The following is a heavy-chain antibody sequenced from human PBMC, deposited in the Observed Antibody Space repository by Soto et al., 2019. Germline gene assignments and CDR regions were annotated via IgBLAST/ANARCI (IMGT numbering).Heavy chain of an antibody. CDR3: ARGVVPAAIRGPWFDP. J-gene: IGHJ5*02. V-gene: IGHV3-21*01. CDR2: ISSSSSYI. Sequence: AGGPLRLSCAASGSTFRSYAMSWVRQAPGKGLEWVSSISSSSSYIYYADSVKGRFTISRDNAKNSLYLQMNYLRAEDTAVYYCARGVVPAAIRGPWFDPWGQGTLVTVSS. D-gene: IGHD2-2*02. CDR1: GSTFRSYA.